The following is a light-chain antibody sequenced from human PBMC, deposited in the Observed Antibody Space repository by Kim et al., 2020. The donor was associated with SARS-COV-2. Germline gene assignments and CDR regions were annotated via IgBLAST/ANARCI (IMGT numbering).Light chain of an antibody. CDR3: SSYSSSSTYV. J-gene: IGLJ1*01. Sequence: GPSIPNPCTGTSSDVDEYNYISCYQQHTGKAPKLMIYDDSKRPSWVSNRFSGSKTGNTASLTISGLQDEDEADYYCSSYSSSSTYVFGTGTKVTVL. V-gene: IGLV2-14*04. CDR2: DDS. CDR1: SSDVDEYNY.